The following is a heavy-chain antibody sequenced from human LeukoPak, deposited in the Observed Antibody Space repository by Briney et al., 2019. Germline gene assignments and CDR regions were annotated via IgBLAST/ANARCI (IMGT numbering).Heavy chain of an antibody. V-gene: IGHV4-34*01. CDR2: IYYSGST. J-gene: IGHJ6*04. D-gene: IGHD2-2*01. Sequence: SETLSLTCAVYGGSFSGYYWSWIRQPPGKGLEWIGYIYYSGSTYYNPSLKSRVTISVDTSKNQFSLKLSSVTAADTAVYYCARGYQLLHNGMDVWGKGTTVTVSS. CDR1: GGSFSGYY. CDR3: ARGYQLLHNGMDV.